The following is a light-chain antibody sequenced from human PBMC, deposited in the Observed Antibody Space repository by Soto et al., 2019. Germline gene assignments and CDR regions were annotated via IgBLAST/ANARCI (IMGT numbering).Light chain of an antibody. CDR3: SSKTSSTTVV. V-gene: IGLV2-14*01. J-gene: IGLJ3*02. CDR2: DVS. CDR1: SSDVGGYNS. Sequence: QSVLTQPASVSGSPGQSITISCTGTSSDVGGYNSVSWYQQHPDKAPKLMIYDVSNRPSGVSNRFSGSKSSNTASLTISGLQAEDEADYYCSSKTSSTTVVFGGGTKLTVL.